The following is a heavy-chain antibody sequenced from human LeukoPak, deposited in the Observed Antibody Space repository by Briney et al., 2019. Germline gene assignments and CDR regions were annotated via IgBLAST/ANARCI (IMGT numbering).Heavy chain of an antibody. CDR3: ARSQFYGSGSYQGRWFDP. V-gene: IGHV4-34*01. J-gene: IGHJ5*02. CDR1: GGSFSGYY. CDR2: INHSGST. D-gene: IGHD3-10*01. Sequence: SETLSLTCAVYGGSFSGYYWSWIRRPPGKGLEWIGEINHSGSTNYNPSLKSRVTISVDTSKNQFSLKLTSVTAADTAVYYCARSQFYGSGSYQGRWFDPWGQGTLVTVSS.